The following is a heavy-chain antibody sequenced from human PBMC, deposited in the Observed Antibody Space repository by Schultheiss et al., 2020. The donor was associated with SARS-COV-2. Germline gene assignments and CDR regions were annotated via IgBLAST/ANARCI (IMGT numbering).Heavy chain of an antibody. V-gene: IGHV4-61*05. CDR2: IYYSGST. J-gene: IGHJ6*02. D-gene: IGHD2/OR15-2a*01. Sequence: SETLSLTCTVSGGSISSSRYYWGWIRQPPGKGLEWIGYIYYSGSTNYNPSLKSRVTISLDTSKNQFSLKLTSVTAADTALYYCAGGISAYYGMDVWGQGTTVTVSS. CDR3: AGGISAYYGMDV. CDR1: GGSISSSRYY.